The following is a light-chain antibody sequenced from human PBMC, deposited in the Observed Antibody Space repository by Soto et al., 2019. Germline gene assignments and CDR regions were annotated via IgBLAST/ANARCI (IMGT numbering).Light chain of an antibody. CDR3: QQAASFPIT. CDR1: QGVSTW. V-gene: IGKV1-12*01. CDR2: TAY. J-gene: IGKJ5*01. Sequence: DVQMTQAPSSVSASVGDRVTLTCRAIQGVSTWLAWYQQKPGKAPNLLIYTAYSLQSGVPSRFSGSGSGTDFTLTISGLQPEDFATYYCQQAASFPITFGQGTRL.